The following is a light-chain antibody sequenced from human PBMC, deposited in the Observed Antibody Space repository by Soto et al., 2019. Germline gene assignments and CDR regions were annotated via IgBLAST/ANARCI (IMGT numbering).Light chain of an antibody. CDR3: QQYNTRPQT. CDR2: GAS. V-gene: IGKV3-15*01. CDR1: QNVGSN. Sequence: VLTQSPATLSVSPGERATLSCRASQNVGSNLAWYQHKPGQAPRLLISGASTRATGVPDRFSGSGSETEFALTISSLQSEDFTVYFCQQYNTRPQTLGQGTKVDIK. J-gene: IGKJ1*01.